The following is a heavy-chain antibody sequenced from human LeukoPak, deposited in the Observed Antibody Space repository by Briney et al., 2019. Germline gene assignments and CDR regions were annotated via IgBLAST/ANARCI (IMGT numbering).Heavy chain of an antibody. CDR2: IYYSGST. Sequence: SGTLSLTCAVSGGSISSYYWSWIRQPPGKGLEWIGYIYYSGSTNYNPSLKSRVTISVDTSKNQFSLKLSSVTAADTAVYYCARIGGATSRDGAFDIWGQGTMVTVSS. J-gene: IGHJ3*02. D-gene: IGHD1-26*01. CDR1: GGSISSYY. V-gene: IGHV4-59*01. CDR3: ARIGGATSRDGAFDI.